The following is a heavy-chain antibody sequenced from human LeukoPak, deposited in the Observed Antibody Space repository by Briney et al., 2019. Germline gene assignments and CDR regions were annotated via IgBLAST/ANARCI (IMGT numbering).Heavy chain of an antibody. CDR2: IYYSGSA. V-gene: IGHV4-31*03. Sequence: SETLSLTCSVSGGSISNGDYYWSWIRQHPEKGLEWIGYIYYSGSAYYNPSLKGRVTVSIDTTKNQFSLRLSSVTAADTAVYYCARADFRGGYFANFDYWGQGTLVTVSS. CDR3: ARADFRGGYFANFDY. CDR1: GGSISNGDYY. D-gene: IGHD3-3*01. J-gene: IGHJ4*02.